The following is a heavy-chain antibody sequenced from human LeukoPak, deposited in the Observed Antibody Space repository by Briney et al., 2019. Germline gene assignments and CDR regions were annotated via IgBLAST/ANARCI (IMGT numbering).Heavy chain of an antibody. J-gene: IGHJ3*02. CDR2: ISSSSSYI. Sequence: GGSLGLSCAASGFTFSSYSMNWVRQAPGKGLEWVSSISSSSSYIYYADSVKGRFTISRDNAKNSLYLQMNSLRAEDTAVYYCARDLSGARDAFDIWGQGTMVTVSS. CDR3: ARDLSGARDAFDI. D-gene: IGHD1-26*01. CDR1: GFTFSSYS. V-gene: IGHV3-21*01.